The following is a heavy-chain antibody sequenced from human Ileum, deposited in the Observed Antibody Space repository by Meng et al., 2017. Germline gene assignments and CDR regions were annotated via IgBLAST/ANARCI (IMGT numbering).Heavy chain of an antibody. V-gene: IGHV2-5*02. J-gene: IGHJ1*01. Sequence: QIPLKESGPPLVKPTQPTPLTCTFSGFSLTTSGVGVGWIRQPPGKAREWLALIYWDDDERYSPSLKSRLTITKDTSKNQVVLTMTNMDPVDTATYYCAHRRYYGSGTVEYFQHWGQGTLVTVSS. D-gene: IGHD3-10*01. CDR2: IYWDDDE. CDR1: GFSLTTSGVG. CDR3: AHRRYYGSGTVEYFQH.